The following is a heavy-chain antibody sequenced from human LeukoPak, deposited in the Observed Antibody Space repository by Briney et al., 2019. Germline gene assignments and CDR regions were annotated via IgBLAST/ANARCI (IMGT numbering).Heavy chain of an antibody. CDR1: GFTFSSYS. J-gene: IGHJ4*02. D-gene: IGHD1-26*01. Sequence: GGSLRLSCTASGFTFSSYSMNWVRQAPGKGLEWVANIKQDGSEKYYVDSVKGRFTISRDNAKNSLYLQMNSLRAEDTAVYYCARVGGGGSYDFDYWGQGTLVTVSS. CDR3: ARVGGGGSYDFDY. V-gene: IGHV3-7*01. CDR2: IKQDGSEK.